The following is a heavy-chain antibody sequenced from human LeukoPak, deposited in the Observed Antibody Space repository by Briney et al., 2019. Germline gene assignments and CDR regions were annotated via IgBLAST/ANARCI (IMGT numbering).Heavy chain of an antibody. CDR2: IYSGGST. J-gene: IGHJ4*02. V-gene: IGHV3-53*01. CDR1: GFIVSSNY. D-gene: IGHD3-10*01. Sequence: GGSLRLSCAASGFIVSSNYMSWVRQAPGKGLEWVSLIYSGGSTYYADSVKARFTVSRDNSKNTLFLQMNSLKTEDTAVYYCTTQGVRDDYWGQGTLVTVSS. CDR3: TTQGVRDDY.